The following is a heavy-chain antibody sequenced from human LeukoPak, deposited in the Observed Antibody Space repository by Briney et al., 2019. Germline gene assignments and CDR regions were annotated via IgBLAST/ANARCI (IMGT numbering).Heavy chain of an antibody. CDR3: ARGPYYYDSSGYYYGFDY. Sequence: ASVKVSCKASGYTFTGYYMHWVRQAPGQGLEWMGWINPNSGGTNYAQKFQGRVTMTRDTSISTAYMELSRLRSEDTAVYYCARGPYYYDSSGYYYGFDYWGQGTLVTVSS. J-gene: IGHJ4*02. CDR1: GYTFTGYY. CDR2: INPNSGGT. V-gene: IGHV1-2*02. D-gene: IGHD3-22*01.